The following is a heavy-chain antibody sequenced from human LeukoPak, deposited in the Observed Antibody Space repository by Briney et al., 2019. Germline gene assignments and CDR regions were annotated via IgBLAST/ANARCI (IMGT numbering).Heavy chain of an antibody. CDR2: IYYSGTT. V-gene: IGHV4-39*01. Sequence: SETLSLTCTVSGGSISSSSYYWGWIRQPPGKGLEWIGSIYYSGTTYYNPSLKSRVTISVDTSKNQFSLKLSSVTAADTAVYYCARRGYDFWSGYSPFDYWGQGTLVTVSS. D-gene: IGHD3-3*01. CDR3: ARRGYDFWSGYSPFDY. CDR1: GGSISSSSYY. J-gene: IGHJ4*02.